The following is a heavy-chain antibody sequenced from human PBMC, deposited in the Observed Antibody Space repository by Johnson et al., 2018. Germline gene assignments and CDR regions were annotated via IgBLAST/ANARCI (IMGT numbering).Heavy chain of an antibody. CDR1: GFTFSSYG. Sequence: QVQLGECGGGVVEHGRSLRLSCAASGFTFSSYGMHWVRQAPGKGLEWVAVISYEGSNKYYAESVMGRFPISRDNAKNTRYLQMDSLRAEETAVYYCAKEGVMEWEYYGPFQYWGPGTLVTVSS. CDR2: ISYEGSNK. J-gene: IGHJ1*01. V-gene: IGHV3-30*18. CDR3: AKEGVMEWEYYGPFQY. D-gene: IGHD1-26*01.